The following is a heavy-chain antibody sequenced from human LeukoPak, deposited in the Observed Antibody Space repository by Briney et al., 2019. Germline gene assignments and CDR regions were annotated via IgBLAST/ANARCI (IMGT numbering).Heavy chain of an antibody. Sequence: VSVKVSCKASGYTFTSYAMHWVRQAPGQRLEWMGWINAGNGNTKYSQKFRGRVTITRDTSASTAYMELSSLRSEDTAVYYCARAPLRAVAGFFDYWGQGTLVTVSS. J-gene: IGHJ4*02. CDR2: INAGNGNT. CDR1: GYTFTSYA. D-gene: IGHD6-19*01. V-gene: IGHV1-3*01. CDR3: ARAPLRAVAGFFDY.